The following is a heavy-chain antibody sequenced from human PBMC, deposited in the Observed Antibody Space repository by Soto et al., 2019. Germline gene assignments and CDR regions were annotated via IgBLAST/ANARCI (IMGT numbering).Heavy chain of an antibody. D-gene: IGHD5-18*01. CDR2: ISAYNGNT. CDR3: ARTVEYSYGYYYYYGMDV. CDR1: GYTLTSYG. J-gene: IGHJ6*02. V-gene: IGHV1-18*01. Sequence: ASVKVSCKASGYTLTSYGISWVRQAPGQGLEWMGWISAYNGNTNYAQKLQGRVTMTTDTSTSTAYMELRSLRSDDTAVYYCARTVEYSYGYYYYYGMDVWGQGTTVTVSS.